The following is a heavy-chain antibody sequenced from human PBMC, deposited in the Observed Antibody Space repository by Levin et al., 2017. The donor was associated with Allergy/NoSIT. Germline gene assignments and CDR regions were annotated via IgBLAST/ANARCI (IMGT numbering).Heavy chain of an antibody. CDR3: ARGGYCSGGSCSRGRANWFDP. Sequence: SETLSLTCTVSGGSISSGGYYWSWIRQHPGKGLEWIGYIYYSGSTYYNPSLKSRVTISVDTSKNQFSLKLSSVTAADTAVYYCARGGYCSGGSCSRGRANWFDPWGQGTLVTVSS. D-gene: IGHD2-15*01. J-gene: IGHJ5*02. V-gene: IGHV4-31*03. CDR1: GGSISSGGYY. CDR2: IYYSGST.